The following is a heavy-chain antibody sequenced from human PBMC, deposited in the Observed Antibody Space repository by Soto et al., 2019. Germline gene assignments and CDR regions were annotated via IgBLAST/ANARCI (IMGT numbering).Heavy chain of an antibody. CDR2: IIPIFGTA. CDR3: ARGDYYDSSGSIYYFDY. V-gene: IGHV1-69*01. D-gene: IGHD3-22*01. CDR1: GGTFSSSA. J-gene: IGHJ4*02. Sequence: QVQLVQSGAEVKKPGSSVKVSCKASGGTFSSSAISWVRQAPGQGLEWLGGIIPIFGTANYAQKFQGRVKITADESTSTAYMELSSLRSEDTAVYYCARGDYYDSSGSIYYFDYWGQGTLVTVSS.